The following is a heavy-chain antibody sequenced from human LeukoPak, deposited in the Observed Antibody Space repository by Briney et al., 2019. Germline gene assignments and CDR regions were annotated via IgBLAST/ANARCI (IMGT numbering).Heavy chain of an antibody. CDR1: GFTFSSHA. V-gene: IGHV3-64D*06. J-gene: IGHJ1*01. Sequence: GGSLRLSCSASGFTFSSHAMQWVRQAPGKGLEYVSAISSNGGSTYYADSVKGRFTISRDNSKTTLYLQMRSLRAEDTAVYYCVSGYCSGGSCLGDGYFQHWGQGTLVTVSS. CDR2: ISSNGGST. CDR3: VSGYCSGGSCLGDGYFQH. D-gene: IGHD2-15*01.